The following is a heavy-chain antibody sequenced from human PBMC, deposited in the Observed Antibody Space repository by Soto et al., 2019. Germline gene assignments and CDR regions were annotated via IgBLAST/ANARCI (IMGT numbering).Heavy chain of an antibody. CDR1: GFTFSNYA. J-gene: IGHJ4*02. V-gene: IGHV3-23*01. CDR3: AKGSASGSPYYFDF. D-gene: IGHD6-25*01. Sequence: GGSLRLSCAASGFTFSNYAMSWVRQAPGKGLEWISAITGGGGDTYHADSVKGRITISRDNSMHTLFLQMYRLRADDTAVYFCAKGSASGSPYYFDFWGQGALVTVSS. CDR2: ITGGGGDT.